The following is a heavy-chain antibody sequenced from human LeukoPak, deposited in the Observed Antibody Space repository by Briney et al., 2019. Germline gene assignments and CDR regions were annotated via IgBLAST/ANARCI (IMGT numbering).Heavy chain of an antibody. CDR2: ISGSGGST. V-gene: IGHV3-23*01. D-gene: IGHD3-22*01. J-gene: IGHJ3*02. CDR1: GFTFSSYA. Sequence: GGSLRLSCAASGFTFSSYAMSWVRQAPGKGLEWVSAISGSGGSTYYADSVKGRYTISRDNSKNTLFLQMNSLRAEDTAVYYCAKGRYYYDSSDAFDIWGQGTMVTVSS. CDR3: AKGRYYYDSSDAFDI.